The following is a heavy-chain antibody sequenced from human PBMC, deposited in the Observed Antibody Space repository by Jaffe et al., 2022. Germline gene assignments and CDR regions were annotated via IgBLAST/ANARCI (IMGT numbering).Heavy chain of an antibody. CDR2: INPNSGGT. CDR1: GYTFTGYY. J-gene: IGHJ6*03. Sequence: QVQLVQSGAEVKKPGASVKVSCKASGYTFTGYYMHWVRQAPGQGLEWMGWINPNSGGTNYAQKFQGRVTMTRDTSISTAYMELSRLRSDDTAVYYCARDNYYYDSSGYPYYYMDVWGKGTTVTVSS. V-gene: IGHV1-2*02. CDR3: ARDNYYYDSSGYPYYYMDV. D-gene: IGHD3-22*01.